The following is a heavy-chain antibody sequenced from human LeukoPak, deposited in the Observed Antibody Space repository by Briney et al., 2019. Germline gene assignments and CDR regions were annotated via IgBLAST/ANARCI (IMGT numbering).Heavy chain of an antibody. CDR2: IYYSGST. CDR3: ARDSFYESSGYSDY. D-gene: IGHD3-22*01. CDR1: GYSISSGHY. J-gene: IGHJ4*02. V-gene: IGHV4-38-2*02. Sequence: SETLSLTCTVSGYSISSGHYWGWIRQPPGKGLEWIGSIYYSGSTYYNPSLKSRVTISVDTSKNQFSLKLSSVTAADTAVYYCARDSFYESSGYSDYWGQGTLVTVSS.